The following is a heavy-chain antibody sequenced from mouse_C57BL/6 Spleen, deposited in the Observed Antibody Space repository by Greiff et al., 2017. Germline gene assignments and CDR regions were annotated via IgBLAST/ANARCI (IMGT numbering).Heavy chain of an antibody. V-gene: IGHV1-15*01. Sequence: VQLQESGAELVRPGASVTLSCKASGYTFTDYEMHWVKQTPVHGLEWIGAIDPETGGTAYNQKFKGKAILTADKSSSTAYMELRSLTSEDSAVYYCTRSGFDGYRYWYFDVWGTGTTVTVSS. CDR2: IDPETGGT. J-gene: IGHJ1*03. CDR3: TRSGFDGYRYWYFDV. CDR1: GYTFTDYE. D-gene: IGHD2-3*01.